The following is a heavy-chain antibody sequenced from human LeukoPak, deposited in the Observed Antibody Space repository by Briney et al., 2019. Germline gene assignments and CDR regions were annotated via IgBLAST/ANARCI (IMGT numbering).Heavy chain of an antibody. CDR3: ARRATSGNYQMLHFDS. V-gene: IGHV4-34*01. D-gene: IGHD1-7*01. CDR2: INHSGST. J-gene: IGHJ4*02. Sequence: SETLSLTCAVYGGSFSGYYWSWIRQPPGKGLEWIGEINHSGSTNYNPSLKSRVTISVDTSKNQFSLTLSSVTAADTAIYYCARRATSGNYQMLHFDSWGQGILVTVSS. CDR1: GGSFSGYY.